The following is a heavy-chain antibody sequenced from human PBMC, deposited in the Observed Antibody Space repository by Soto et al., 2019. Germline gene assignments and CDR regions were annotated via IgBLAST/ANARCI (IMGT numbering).Heavy chain of an antibody. V-gene: IGHV3-66*01. D-gene: IGHD2-8*01. J-gene: IGHJ1*01. Sequence: EVQLVESGGGLVQPGGSLRLSCAASGFTVSSNYMSWVRQAPGKGLEWVSIIYNNGNTYYADSVKGRFTISRDSSKNTVYLQMNSLRAEDTAVYYCARDSYFTLWGQGTLVIVSS. CDR1: GFTVSSNY. CDR3: ARDSYFTL. CDR2: IYNNGNT.